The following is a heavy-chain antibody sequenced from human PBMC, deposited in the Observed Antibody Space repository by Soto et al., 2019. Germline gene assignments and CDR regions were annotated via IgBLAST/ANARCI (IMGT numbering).Heavy chain of an antibody. D-gene: IGHD1-26*01. Sequence: PGGSLRLSCAASGFTFSSYWMTWVRQAPGKGLEWVANIKHDGSEKYYVDSVKGRFTISRDNARNSVFLEMKSLRAEDTAVYSCVRDRSGSYLEGFDYWGQGTRVTVSS. CDR2: IKHDGSEK. J-gene: IGHJ4*02. V-gene: IGHV3-7*01. CDR3: VRDRSGSYLEGFDY. CDR1: GFTFSSYW.